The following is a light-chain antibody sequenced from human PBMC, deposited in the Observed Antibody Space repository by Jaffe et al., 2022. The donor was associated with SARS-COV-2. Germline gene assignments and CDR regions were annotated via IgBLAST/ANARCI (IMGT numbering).Light chain of an antibody. J-gene: IGLJ2*01. V-gene: IGLV3-1*01. CDR1: RLGDKY. CDR3: QAWDSKSVV. Sequence: SYELTQPPSVSVSPGQTASISCSGDRLGDKYAYWYQQKSGQSPVLVIYQDSKRPSGIPERFSGSNSGNTATLTISGTRALDEAAYYCQAWDSKSVVFGGGTKLTVL. CDR2: QDS.